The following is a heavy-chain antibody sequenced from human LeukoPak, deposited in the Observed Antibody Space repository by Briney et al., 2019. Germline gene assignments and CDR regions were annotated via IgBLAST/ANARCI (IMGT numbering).Heavy chain of an antibody. J-gene: IGHJ4*02. CDR2: IYYSGST. V-gene: IGHV4-39*01. CDR1: GFTFSSYSMN. CDR3: ARHSSMTTVTFDY. D-gene: IGHD4-17*01. Sequence: GPLRLSCAASGFTFSSYSMNWVRQAPGKGLEWIGSIYYSGSTYYNPSLKSRVTISVDTSKNQFSLKLSSVTAADTAVYYCARHSSMTTVTFDYWGQGTLVIVSS.